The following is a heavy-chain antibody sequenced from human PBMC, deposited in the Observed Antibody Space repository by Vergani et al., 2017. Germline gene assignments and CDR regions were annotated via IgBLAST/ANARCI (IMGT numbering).Heavy chain of an antibody. Sequence: QVQLVESGGGVVQPGRSLRLSCAASGFTFSSYGMHWVRQAPGKGLEWVAVIWYDGSNKYYADSVNGRFTISRDNSKNTLYLQMNSLRAEDTAVYYCARDGGSGWFLFDYWGQGTLVTVSS. D-gene: IGHD6-19*01. CDR2: IWYDGSNK. V-gene: IGHV3-33*01. J-gene: IGHJ4*02. CDR3: ARDGGSGWFLFDY. CDR1: GFTFSSYG.